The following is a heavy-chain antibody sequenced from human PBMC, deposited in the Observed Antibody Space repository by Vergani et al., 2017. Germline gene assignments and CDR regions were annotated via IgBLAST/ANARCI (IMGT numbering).Heavy chain of an antibody. D-gene: IGHD3-10*01. J-gene: IGHJ6*03. CDR3: ERGHYYGSGSYYPTDYYYYYYMDV. V-gene: IGHV1-18*04. CDR1: GYTFNSYG. CDR2: ISAYNGNT. Sequence: VQLVESGAEVTKPGASVKVSCKASGYTFNSYGISWVRQAPGPGLEWMGWISAYNGNTNYAQKLQGRVTMTTDTSTSTAYMELRGLRSDDTAVYYCERGHYYGSGSYYPTDYYYYYYMDVWGKGTTVTVSS.